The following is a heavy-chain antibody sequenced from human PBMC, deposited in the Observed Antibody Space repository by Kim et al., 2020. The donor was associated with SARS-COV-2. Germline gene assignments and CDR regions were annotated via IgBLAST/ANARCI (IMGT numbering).Heavy chain of an antibody. V-gene: IGHV3-30*04. CDR3: ERDQVPYDIKIAFDI. J-gene: IGHJ3*02. CDR1: GFTFSSYA. CDR2: ISYDGSNK. D-gene: IGHD3-9*01. Sequence: GGSLRLSCAASGFTFSSYAMHWVRQAPGKGLEWVAVISYDGSNKYYADSVKGRFTISRDNSKNTLYLQMNSLRAEDTAVYYCERDQVPYDIKIAFDIWGQGTMVTVSS.